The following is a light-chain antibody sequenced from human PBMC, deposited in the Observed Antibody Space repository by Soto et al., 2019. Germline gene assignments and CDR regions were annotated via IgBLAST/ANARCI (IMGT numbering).Light chain of an antibody. CDR3: QQYNNWPPRLT. J-gene: IGKJ4*01. CDR2: RAS. CDR1: QSVTSNY. Sequence: EIVLTQSPGTLSLYPGESATLSCRASQSVTSNYIAWYQQKPGQAPRLLIYRASTRATGIPDRFSGSGSGTDFSLIIGRLEPEDFAVYYCQQYNNWPPRLTFGGGTKVDIK. V-gene: IGKV3-20*01.